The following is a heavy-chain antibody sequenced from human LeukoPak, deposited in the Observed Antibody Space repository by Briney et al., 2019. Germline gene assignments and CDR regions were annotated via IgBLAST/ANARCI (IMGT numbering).Heavy chain of an antibody. D-gene: IGHD3-10*01. Sequence: GGSLRLSCAASGFTFNNYGMHWVRQAPGKGLEWVALIWYDGTNKYYGDSVKGRFTISRDNSKNTLYLQMNSLRAEDTAVYYCARGRFGELSAATFDIWGQGTMVTVSS. CDR2: IWYDGTNK. CDR1: GFTFNNYG. CDR3: ARGRFGELSAATFDI. V-gene: IGHV3-33*01. J-gene: IGHJ3*02.